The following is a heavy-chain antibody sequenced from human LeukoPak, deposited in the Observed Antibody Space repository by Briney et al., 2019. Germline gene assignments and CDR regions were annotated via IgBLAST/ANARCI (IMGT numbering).Heavy chain of an antibody. J-gene: IGHJ4*02. V-gene: IGHV3-23*01. CDR1: GLTFSSYA. Sequence: GGSLRLSCAASGLTFSSYAVTWVPQAPGKGLEWVSSISGSGGSTFYGDCVKGRFTMSRDNSKNSLYLQMNSLTAEDTAIYYCAKRLGTGELMPYFDYWGQRGLVSVCS. CDR3: AKRLGTGELMPYFDY. CDR2: ISGSGGST. D-gene: IGHD1-7*01.